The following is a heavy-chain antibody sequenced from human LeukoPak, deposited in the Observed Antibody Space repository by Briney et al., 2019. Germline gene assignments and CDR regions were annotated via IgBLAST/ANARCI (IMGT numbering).Heavy chain of an antibody. CDR1: GYTFTGYY. J-gene: IGHJ4*02. CDR3: ARGQYSGYDLEGY. Sequence: ASVKVSCKASGYTFTGYYMHWVRQAPGQGLEWMGWINPNSGGTNYAQKFQGRVTITRNTSISTAYMELSSLRSEDTAVYCCARGQYSGYDLEGYWGQGTLVTVSS. D-gene: IGHD5-12*01. V-gene: IGHV1-2*02. CDR2: INPNSGGT.